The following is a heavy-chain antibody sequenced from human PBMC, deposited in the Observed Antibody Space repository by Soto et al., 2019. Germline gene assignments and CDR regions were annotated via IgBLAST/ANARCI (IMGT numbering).Heavy chain of an antibody. CDR3: ASPGHSGSYPTPFPH. Sequence: PGGSLRLSCAASGFTVSSNYMSWVRQAPGKGLEWVSVIYSGGSTYYADSVKGRFTISRDNSKNTLYLQMNSLRAEDTAVYYCASPGHSGSYPTPFPHWGQGTLVTVSS. CDR2: IYSGGST. J-gene: IGHJ1*01. V-gene: IGHV3-66*01. CDR1: GFTVSSNY. D-gene: IGHD1-26*01.